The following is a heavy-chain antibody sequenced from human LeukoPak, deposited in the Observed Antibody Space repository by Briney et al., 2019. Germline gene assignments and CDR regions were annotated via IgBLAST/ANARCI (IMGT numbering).Heavy chain of an antibody. D-gene: IGHD3-22*01. CDR1: GFTFDDYT. CDR3: ARDDRSGYSGPYYYYGMDV. Sequence: GGSLRLSCAASGFTFDDYTMHWVRQAPGKGLEWVSLISWDGGSTYYADSVKGRFTISRDNAKNSLYLQMNSLRAEDTAVYYCARDDRSGYSGPYYYYGMDVWGQGTTVTVSS. CDR2: ISWDGGST. V-gene: IGHV3-43*01. J-gene: IGHJ6*02.